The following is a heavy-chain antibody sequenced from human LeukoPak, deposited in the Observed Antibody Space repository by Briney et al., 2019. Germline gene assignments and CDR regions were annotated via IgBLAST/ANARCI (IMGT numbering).Heavy chain of an antibody. Sequence: GGSLRLSCAASGCTFSNAWMTWVRQAPGKGLEWVGRIKSKTDGGTTDYAAPVKGRFTISRDDSKNTLYLQMNSLKTEDTAVYYCTTDGRLWFGENHWGQGTLVTVSS. CDR1: GCTFSNAW. J-gene: IGHJ5*02. V-gene: IGHV3-15*01. CDR3: TTDGRLWFGENH. D-gene: IGHD3-10*01. CDR2: IKSKTDGGTT.